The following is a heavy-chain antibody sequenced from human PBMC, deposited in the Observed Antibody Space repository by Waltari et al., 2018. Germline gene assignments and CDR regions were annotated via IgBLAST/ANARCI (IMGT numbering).Heavy chain of an antibody. V-gene: IGHV3-30*02. J-gene: IGHJ3*02. D-gene: IGHD4-17*01. CDR2: ITFDGTNK. CDR1: GVPFSGYG. Sequence: QVQLVESGGGVVQPGGSRRLSCAESGVPFSGYGLPWVRQAPGKGLEWVAFITFDGTNKYYADSVKGRFTISRDNPKNTMFLQMNSLRPDDTAIYYCASIFAGTAVTTIQPIDIWGQGTMVTVSS. CDR3: ASIFAGTAVTTIQPIDI.